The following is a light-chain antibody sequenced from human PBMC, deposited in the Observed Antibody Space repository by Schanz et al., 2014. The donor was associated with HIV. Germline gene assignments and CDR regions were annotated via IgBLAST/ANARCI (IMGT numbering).Light chain of an antibody. CDR2: AAS. CDR3: QHYNSNQCT. J-gene: IGKJ1*01. CDR1: QSISSY. V-gene: IGKV1-39*01. Sequence: DIQMTQSPSSLSASVGDRVTIACRASQSISSYLNWYQQKPGKAPKSLIYAASNLRSGVPSRFSGSRSGTDFTLTISSLQPEDFATYYCQHYNSNQCTFGQGTKVDIK.